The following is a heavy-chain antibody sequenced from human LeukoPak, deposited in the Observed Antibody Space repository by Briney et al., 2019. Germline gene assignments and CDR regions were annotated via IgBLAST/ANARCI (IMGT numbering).Heavy chain of an antibody. V-gene: IGHV3-66*01. Sequence: HSGGSLRLSCAASGFTVSSNYMSWVRQAPGKGLEWVSVIYSGGSTYYADSVKGRFTISRDNSKNTLYLQMNSLRAEDTAVYYCAKSSTANDDVSDFQHWGQGTLVTVSS. CDR2: IYSGGST. CDR3: AKSSTANDDVSDFQH. D-gene: IGHD1-1*01. J-gene: IGHJ1*01. CDR1: GFTVSSNY.